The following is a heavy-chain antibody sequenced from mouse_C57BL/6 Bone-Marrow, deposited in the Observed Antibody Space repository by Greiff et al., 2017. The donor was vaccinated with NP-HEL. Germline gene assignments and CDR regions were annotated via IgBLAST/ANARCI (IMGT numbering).Heavy chain of an antibody. D-gene: IGHD1-1*01. Sequence: EVKLMESGAELVRPGASVKLSCTASGFNIKDDYMHWVKQRPEQGLEWIGWIDPENGDTEYASKFQGKATITADTSSNTAYLQLSSLTSEDTAVYYCTTSVPDGSSSFDYWGQGTTLTVSS. CDR1: GFNIKDDY. CDR2: IDPENGDT. CDR3: TTSVPDGSSSFDY. J-gene: IGHJ2*01. V-gene: IGHV14-4*01.